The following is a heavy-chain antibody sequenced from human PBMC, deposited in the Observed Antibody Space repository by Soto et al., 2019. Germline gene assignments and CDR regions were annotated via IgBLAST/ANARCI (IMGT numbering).Heavy chain of an antibody. D-gene: IGHD1-1*01. CDR3: GRHRRETGTYAQPLDP. J-gene: IGHJ5*02. Sequence: QLLESGPGLVKPSETLSLTCAVSGASITSTSYFWGWVRQPPGKGLEWIGSISYGGVPYHNPSLKSRATMSIDTSKSHLSLNLASVTVADTAVYYCGRHRRETGTYAQPLDPWGQGVLVTVSS. CDR1: GASITSTSYF. V-gene: IGHV4-39*01. CDR2: ISYGGVP.